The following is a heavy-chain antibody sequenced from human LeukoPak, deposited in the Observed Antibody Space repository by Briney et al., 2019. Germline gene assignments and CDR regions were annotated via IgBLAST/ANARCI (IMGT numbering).Heavy chain of an antibody. CDR2: ITFGSSYI. Sequence: GGSLRLSCAASGFSFSSYSMNWVRQAPGKGLEWVSSITFGSSYIYYADSVKGRFTISRDDAKNSLYLHMNNLRADDTAVYYCARSYSTSWFSLYYFETWGQGTLVTVSS. CDR3: ARSYSTSWFSLYYFET. D-gene: IGHD6-13*01. V-gene: IGHV3-21*01. J-gene: IGHJ5*02. CDR1: GFSFSSYS.